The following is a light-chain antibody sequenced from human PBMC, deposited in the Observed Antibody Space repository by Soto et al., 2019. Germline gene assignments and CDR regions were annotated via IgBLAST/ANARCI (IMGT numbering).Light chain of an antibody. CDR3: QHYDGYSPWT. CDR2: KAS. Sequence: DVQMTQSPSTLSASIGDRVTITCRASQNIDQWLAWFQQKPGKAPKVLIYKASTLQTGVPSRFSASGSATEFTPTITSLQPNAFATSYCQHYDGYSPWTFGQGTKVEI. V-gene: IGKV1-5*03. CDR1: QNIDQW. J-gene: IGKJ1*01.